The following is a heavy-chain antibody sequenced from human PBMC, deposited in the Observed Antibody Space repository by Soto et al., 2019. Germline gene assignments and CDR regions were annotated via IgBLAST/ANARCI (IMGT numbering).Heavy chain of an antibody. Sequence: SETLSLTCTVSGGSISSYYWSWIRQPPGKGLEWIGYIYYSGSTNYNPSLKSRVTISVDTSKNQFSLKLSSVTAADTAVYYCARGRLEGWYELAFDIWGQGTMVTVS. D-gene: IGHD6-19*01. V-gene: IGHV4-59*01. CDR2: IYYSGST. J-gene: IGHJ3*02. CDR3: ARGRLEGWYELAFDI. CDR1: GGSISSYY.